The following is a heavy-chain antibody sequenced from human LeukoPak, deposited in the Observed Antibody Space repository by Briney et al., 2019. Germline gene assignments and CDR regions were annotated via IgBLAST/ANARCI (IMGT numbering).Heavy chain of an antibody. D-gene: IGHD3-3*01. V-gene: IGHV4-30-4*01. CDR1: GGSISSGDYY. J-gene: IGHJ5*02. CDR2: IYYSGST. CDR3: ARGERITIFGVVSPKGWFDP. Sequence: PSQTLSLTCTVSGGSISSGDYYWSWIRQSPGKGLEWIGYIYYSGSTYYNPSLKSRVTISVDTSKNQFSLKLSSVTAADMAVYYCARGERITIFGVVSPKGWFDPWGQGTLVTVSS.